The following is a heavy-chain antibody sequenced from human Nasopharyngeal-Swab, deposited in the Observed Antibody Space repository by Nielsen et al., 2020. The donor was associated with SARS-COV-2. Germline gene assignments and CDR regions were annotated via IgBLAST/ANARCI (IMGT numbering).Heavy chain of an antibody. J-gene: IGHJ4*02. V-gene: IGHV1-18*01. CDR1: GYSFRRYG. Sequence: SVKVSCQDSGYSFRRYGINWVRQAPGKGLEWMGWISIYTGDTNYAEKFQGRVSMTTDTSTPTAFMELTSLRSDDTAVYYCARDVEEWLVVPSLSFDHWGQGTLVTVSS. CDR2: ISIYTGDT. D-gene: IGHD5-18*01. CDR3: ARDVEEWLVVPSLSFDH.